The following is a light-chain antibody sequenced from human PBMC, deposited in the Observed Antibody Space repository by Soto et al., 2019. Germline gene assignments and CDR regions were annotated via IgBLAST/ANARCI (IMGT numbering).Light chain of an antibody. CDR3: QQYNNWPPELT. J-gene: IGKJ4*01. CDR1: QGISTY. CDR2: AAS. Sequence: DIQITQSPSSLSASVGDRVTITCRASQGISTYLNWYLQKPGKAPKLLIYAASSLESGVPSRFSGSGSGTEFTLTISSLQSEDFAVYYCQQYNNWPPELTFGGGTKVDIK. V-gene: IGKV1-39*01.